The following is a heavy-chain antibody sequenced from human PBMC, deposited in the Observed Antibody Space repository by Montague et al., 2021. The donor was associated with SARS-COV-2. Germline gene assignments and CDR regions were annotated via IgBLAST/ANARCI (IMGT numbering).Heavy chain of an antibody. J-gene: IGHJ3*02. V-gene: IGHV4-59*08. Sequence: SETLSLTCTVSGGSINDHYRSWIRQSPGKGLEWVAFIHYTGSANYNPSLKSRATISVDPYKNQCSLKLTSVTAADAALYYCARHLAVGTSGFDIWGQGTMVTVSS. CDR3: ARHLAVGTSGFDI. CDR1: GGSINDHY. D-gene: IGHD6-19*01. CDR2: IHYTGSA.